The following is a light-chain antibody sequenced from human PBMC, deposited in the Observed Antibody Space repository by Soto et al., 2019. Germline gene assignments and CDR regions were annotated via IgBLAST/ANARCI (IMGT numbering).Light chain of an antibody. J-gene: IGKJ2*01. Sequence: DIQMTQSPSTLSASVGDRVTITCRASQSISTWLAWYQLKPGKPPKLLIQLASNLQSGVPSRFSGTGSGTDFTLTISSLQPDDSATYYCQQYHIYSTFGQGTKVEIK. V-gene: IGKV1-5*03. CDR2: LAS. CDR1: QSISTW. CDR3: QQYHIYST.